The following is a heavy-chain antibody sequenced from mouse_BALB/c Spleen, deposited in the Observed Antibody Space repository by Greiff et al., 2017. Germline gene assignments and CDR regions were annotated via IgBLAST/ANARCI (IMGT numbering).Heavy chain of an antibody. J-gene: IGHJ3*01. CDR2: ISSGGSYT. D-gene: IGHD2-5*01. Sequence: EVQLVESGGDLGKPGGSLKLSCAAPGFTFSSNGMSWVRQTPDKRREWVATISSGGSYTYYPDSVKGRFTISRDNAKNTLYLQMSSLKSEDTAMYYCARQTSNYGFAYWGQGTLVTVSA. CDR1: GFTFSSNG. CDR3: ARQTSNYGFAY. V-gene: IGHV5-6*01.